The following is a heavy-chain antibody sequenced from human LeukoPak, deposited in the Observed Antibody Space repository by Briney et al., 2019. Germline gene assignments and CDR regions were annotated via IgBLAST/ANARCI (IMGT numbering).Heavy chain of an antibody. V-gene: IGHV1-69*05. CDR3: ARDWYYYDSSGYYYSLYY. J-gene: IGHJ4*02. Sequence: GASVKVSCKASGYTFITYGITWVRQAPGQGLEWMGGIIPIFGTANYAQKFQGRVTITTDESTSTAYMELSSLRSEDTAVYYCARDWYYYDSSGYYYSLYYWGQGTLVTVSS. CDR1: GYTFITYG. D-gene: IGHD3-22*01. CDR2: IIPIFGTA.